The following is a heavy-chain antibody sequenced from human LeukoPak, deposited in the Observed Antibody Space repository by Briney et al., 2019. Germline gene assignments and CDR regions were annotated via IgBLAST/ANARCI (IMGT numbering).Heavy chain of an antibody. V-gene: IGHV3-74*01. Sequence: GSLRLSCAASGFTFSSHWMHWVRQAPGKGLVWVSRINSDGSSTSYADSVKGRFTISRDNAKNTLYLEMNSLRAEDTAVYYCAREGSYISSFDCWGQGTLVTVSS. D-gene: IGHD6-13*01. CDR1: GFTFSSHW. CDR3: AREGSYISSFDC. J-gene: IGHJ4*02. CDR2: INSDGSST.